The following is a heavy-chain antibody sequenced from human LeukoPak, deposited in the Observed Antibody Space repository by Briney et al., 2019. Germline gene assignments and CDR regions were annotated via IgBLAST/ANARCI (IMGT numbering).Heavy chain of an antibody. CDR3: AKASTPPAYSGDYGDHSHFDY. D-gene: IGHD4-17*01. J-gene: IGHJ4*02. V-gene: IGHV3-23*01. CDR1: GFTFSSYA. CDR2: ISGSGGST. Sequence: PGGSLRLSCAASGFTFSSYAMSWVRQAPGKGLEWVSAISGSGGSTYYADSVKGRFTISRDNSKNTLYLQMNSLRAEDTAVYYCAKASTPPAYSGDYGDHSHFDYWGQGTLVTVSS.